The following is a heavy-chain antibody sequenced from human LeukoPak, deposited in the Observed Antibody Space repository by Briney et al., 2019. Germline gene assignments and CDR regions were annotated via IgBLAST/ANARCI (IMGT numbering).Heavy chain of an antibody. J-gene: IGHJ5*02. D-gene: IGHD3-9*01. CDR1: GYTFIIYG. V-gene: IGHV1-18*01. CDR3: ARVGDFLTGYYNH. CDR2: INSYNGNT. Sequence: ASVTVSFKSSGYTFIIYGISWVRQAPGQGLEWMGWINSYNGNTNYGQKFQGRVTMTTDTYTSTDYMELSSLRSDDTAVYYCARVGDFLTGYYNHWGQGTLVTVSS.